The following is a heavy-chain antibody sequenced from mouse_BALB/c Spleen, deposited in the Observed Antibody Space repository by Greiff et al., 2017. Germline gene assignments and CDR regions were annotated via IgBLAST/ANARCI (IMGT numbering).Heavy chain of an antibody. CDR3: ARRPLTGNGWYFDV. V-gene: IGHV5-2*01. CDR2: INSDGGST. J-gene: IGHJ1*01. D-gene: IGHD4-1*01. CDR1: EYEFPSHD. Sequence: EVQRVESGGGLVQPGESLKLSCESNEYEFPSHDMSWVRKTPEKRLELVAAINSDGGSTYYPDTMERRFIISRDNTKKTLYLQMSSLRSEDTALYYGARRPLTGNGWYFDVWGAGTTVTVSS.